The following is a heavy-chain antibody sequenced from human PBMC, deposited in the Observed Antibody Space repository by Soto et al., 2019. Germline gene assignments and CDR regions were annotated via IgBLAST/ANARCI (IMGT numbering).Heavy chain of an antibody. D-gene: IGHD3-10*01. CDR1: GGSISSYY. CDR2: IYYSGST. CDR3: ARVIINGDYFDY. V-gene: IGHV4-59*01. J-gene: IGHJ4*02. Sequence: PSETLSLTCTVSGGSISSYYWSWIRQPPGKGLEWIGYIYYSGSTNYNPSLKSRVTISVDTSKNQFSLKLSSVTAADTAVYYCARVIINGDYFDYWGQGTLVTSPQ.